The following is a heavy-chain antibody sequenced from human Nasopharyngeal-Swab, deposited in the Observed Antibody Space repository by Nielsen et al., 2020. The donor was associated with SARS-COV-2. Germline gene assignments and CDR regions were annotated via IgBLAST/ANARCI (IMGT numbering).Heavy chain of an antibody. J-gene: IGHJ6*03. V-gene: IGHV3-9*01. D-gene: IGHD2-2*02. Sequence: VRQAPGKGLEWVSGISWNSGSIGYADSVKGRFTISRDDAKNSLYLQMNSLRAEDTALYYCAKDITPLYCRSTSCYSGLYYYMDVWGKGTTVTVSS. CDR3: AKDITPLYCRSTSCYSGLYYYMDV. CDR2: ISWNSGSI.